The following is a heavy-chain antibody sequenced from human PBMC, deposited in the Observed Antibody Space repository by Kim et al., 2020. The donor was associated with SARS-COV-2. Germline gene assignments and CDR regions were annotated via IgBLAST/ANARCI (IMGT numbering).Heavy chain of an antibody. CDR3: ASRKGYSYGYSPSFDY. CDR1: GGSFSGYY. D-gene: IGHD5-18*01. Sequence: SETLSLTCAVYGGSFSGYYWSWIRQPPGKGLEWIGEINHSGSTNYNPSLKSRVTISVDTSKNQFSLKLSSVTAADTAVYYCASRKGYSYGYSPSFDYWGQGTLVTVSS. J-gene: IGHJ4*02. CDR2: INHSGST. V-gene: IGHV4-34*01.